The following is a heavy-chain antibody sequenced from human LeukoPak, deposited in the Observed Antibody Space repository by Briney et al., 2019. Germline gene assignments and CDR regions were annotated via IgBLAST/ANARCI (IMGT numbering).Heavy chain of an antibody. CDR3: AKRGVVIRVILVGFHKEAYYFDS. CDR2: ISGSGGGT. J-gene: IGHJ4*02. V-gene: IGHV3-23*01. CDR1: GISLSNYG. D-gene: IGHD3-22*01. Sequence: RGSLRLSCAVSGISLSNYGMSWVRQAPGKGLEWVAGISGSGGGTIYADSVKGRFTISRDNPKNTLYLQMNRLRAEDTAVYFCAKRGVVIRVILVGFHKEAYYFDSWGQGALVTVSS.